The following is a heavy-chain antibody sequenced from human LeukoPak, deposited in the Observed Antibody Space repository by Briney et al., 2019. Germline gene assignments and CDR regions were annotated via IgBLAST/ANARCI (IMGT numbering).Heavy chain of an antibody. CDR1: GFTFSSYE. CDR3: ARDLRLVAVTDNYYFDL. Sequence: GGSLRLSCAASGFTFSSYEMNWVRQAPGKGLEWVSYISSSGSTIYYADSVRGRFTISRDNAKNSMYLQMISLRAEDTAVYYCARDLRLVAVTDNYYFDLWGRGTLVTVSS. D-gene: IGHD6-19*01. J-gene: IGHJ2*01. CDR2: ISSSGSTI. V-gene: IGHV3-48*03.